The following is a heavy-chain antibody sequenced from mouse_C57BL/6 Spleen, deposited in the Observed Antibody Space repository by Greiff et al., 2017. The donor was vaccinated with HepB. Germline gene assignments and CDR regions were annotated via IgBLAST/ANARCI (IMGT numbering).Heavy chain of an antibody. D-gene: IGHD5-1*01. CDR3: ARGSNYAMDY. CDR2: IDPSDIYT. V-gene: IGHV1-69*01. Sequence: VQLQQPGAELVMPGASVKLSCKASGYTFTSYWMHWVKQRPGQGLEWIGEIDPSDIYTNYNQKFKGKSTLTVDKSSSTAYMQLSSLTSEDSAVYYCARGSNYAMDYWGQGTSVTVSS. CDR1: GYTFTSYW. J-gene: IGHJ4*01.